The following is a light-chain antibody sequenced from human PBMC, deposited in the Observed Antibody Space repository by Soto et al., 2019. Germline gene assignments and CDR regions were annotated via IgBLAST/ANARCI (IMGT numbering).Light chain of an antibody. CDR3: TSYDTSLSGVI. Sequence: QSVLTQTPSVSGAPGQKITMSCTGSSSNIGAGYDVHWYQHLPGAAPRLLIYADNNRPSGVPDRFSASNSGTSASLAITGLQGEDEAVYSCTSYDTSLSGVIFGAGTKLTVL. J-gene: IGLJ2*01. CDR1: SSNIGAGYD. V-gene: IGLV1-40*01. CDR2: ADN.